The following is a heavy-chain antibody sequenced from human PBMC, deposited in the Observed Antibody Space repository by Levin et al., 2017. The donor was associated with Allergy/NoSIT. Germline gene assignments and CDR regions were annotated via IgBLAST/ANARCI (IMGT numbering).Heavy chain of an antibody. J-gene: IGHJ6*02. CDR2: IYYSGNT. D-gene: IGHD3-10*01. CDR3: ARARRITLVRGVSGMDG. CDR1: GGSISSGDYY. V-gene: IGHV4-30-4*01. Sequence: SETLSLTCTVSGGSISSGDYYWIWIRQPPGKGLEWIGYIYYSGNTYYNPSLKSRVTISVDTSKNQISLKLSSVNAADTAVYYCARARRITLVRGVSGMDGWGQGTTVTVSS.